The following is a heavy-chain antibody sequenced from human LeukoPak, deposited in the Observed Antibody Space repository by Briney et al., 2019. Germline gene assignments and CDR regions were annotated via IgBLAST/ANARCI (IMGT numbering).Heavy chain of an antibody. J-gene: IGHJ6*02. CDR3: ARDLTSYDSSGSYYYYYGMDV. CDR2: ISAYNGNT. V-gene: IGHV1-18*04. Sequence: ASVKVSCKASGYTFTSYGISWVRQAPGQGLEWMGWISAYNGNTNYAQKLQGRVTMTTDTSTSTAYMELSSLRSDDTAVYYCARDLTSYDSSGSYYYYYGMDVWGQGTPVTVSS. CDR1: GYTFTSYG. D-gene: IGHD3-22*01.